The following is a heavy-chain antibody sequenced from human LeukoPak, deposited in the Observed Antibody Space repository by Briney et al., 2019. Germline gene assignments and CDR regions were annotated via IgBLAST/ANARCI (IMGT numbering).Heavy chain of an antibody. CDR1: GFTFSSYS. D-gene: IGHD4-23*01. J-gene: IGHJ6*02. Sequence: GGSLRLSCAASGFTFSSYSMNWVRQAPGKGLEWGSYISSSSSTIYYAESVKGRFPISRDNAKNSLYLQMDSLRDEDTAVYYCARVSHYGGNVYYYYYGMDVWGQGTTVTVSS. CDR2: ISSSSSTI. CDR3: ARVSHYGGNVYYYYYGMDV. V-gene: IGHV3-48*02.